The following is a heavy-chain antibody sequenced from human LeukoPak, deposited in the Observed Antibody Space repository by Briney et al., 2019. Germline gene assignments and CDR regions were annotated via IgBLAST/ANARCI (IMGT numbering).Heavy chain of an antibody. V-gene: IGHV1-69*05. CDR3: ARILRAERDAFHI. Sequence: GASVKVSCKASGGTFSSYAISWVRQAPGQGLEWMGGIIPIFGTANYAQKFQGRVTITTDESTSTAYMELSSLRSEDTAVYYCARILRAERDAFHIWGQGTMVTVSS. J-gene: IGHJ3*02. D-gene: IGHD1-14*01. CDR2: IIPIFGTA. CDR1: GGTFSSYA.